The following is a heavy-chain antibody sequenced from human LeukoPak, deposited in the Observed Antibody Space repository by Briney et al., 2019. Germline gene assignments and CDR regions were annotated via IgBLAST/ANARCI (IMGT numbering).Heavy chain of an antibody. CDR3: AKMGCSSTSCYTRGFDY. CDR2: LSTSGAGT. Sequence: GGSLRLSCAASGFTFNNYAMNWVRQAPGKGLEWVSGLSTSGAGTYYADSVKGRFTISRDNSKNTLYLQMNSLRAEDTAVYYCAKMGCSSTSCYTRGFDYWGQGALVTVSS. D-gene: IGHD2-2*02. CDR1: GFTFNNYA. V-gene: IGHV3-23*01. J-gene: IGHJ4*02.